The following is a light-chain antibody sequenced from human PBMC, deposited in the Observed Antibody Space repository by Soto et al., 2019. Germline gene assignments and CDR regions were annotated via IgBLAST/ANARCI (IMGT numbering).Light chain of an antibody. J-gene: IGLJ3*02. V-gene: IGLV7-46*01. CDR3: FLSYSGTNWV. CDR2: DAS. CDR1: TGDVTSAHY. Sequence: QAVVTQEPSLTVSPGGTVTLTCGSSTGDVTSAHYPPWIQQKPGHAPKTLIYDASNKHSWTPARFSCSLLGGKAALTLSGSQPEDEADYYCFLSYSGTNWVFGGGTKVTVL.